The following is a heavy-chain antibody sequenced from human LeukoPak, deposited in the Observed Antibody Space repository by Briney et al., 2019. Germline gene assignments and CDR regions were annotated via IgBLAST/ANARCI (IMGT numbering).Heavy chain of an antibody. D-gene: IGHD3-22*01. Sequence: ASVKVSCKASGYTFTSYYMHWARQAPGQGLEWMGIINPSGGSTSYAQKFQGRVTMTTDTSTSTAYMELRSLRSDDTAVYYCARDFDEYDSSGYYTYYYYGMDVWGQGTTVTVSS. CDR1: GYTFTSYY. CDR3: ARDFDEYDSSGYYTYYYYGMDV. V-gene: IGHV1-46*01. J-gene: IGHJ6*02. CDR2: INPSGGST.